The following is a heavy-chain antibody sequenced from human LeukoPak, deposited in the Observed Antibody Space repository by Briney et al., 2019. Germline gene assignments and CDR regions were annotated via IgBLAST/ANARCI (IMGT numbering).Heavy chain of an antibody. J-gene: IGHJ4*02. V-gene: IGHV3-48*02. CDR3: ARVSVAGTREYFDY. Sequence: GGSLILSCAASGFTFSIYTMNWVRQAPGKGLEWVSYISGGSTIYYADSVKGRFTISRDNAKNSLYLQMNSLRDEDTAVYYCARVSVAGTREYFDYWGQGTLVTVSS. CDR1: GFTFSIYT. CDR2: ISGGSTI. D-gene: IGHD6-13*01.